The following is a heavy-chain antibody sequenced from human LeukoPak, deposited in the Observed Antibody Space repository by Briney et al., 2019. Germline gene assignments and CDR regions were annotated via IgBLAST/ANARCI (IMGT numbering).Heavy chain of an antibody. Sequence: PSETLSLTCTVSGGSISSYYWSWIRQTAGKGLEWIGRIYTSGSTNYNPSLKSRVTMSVDTSKNQFSLKLSSVTAADTAVYYCARDGWFRGDIVATISWGQGTLVTVSS. D-gene: IGHD5-12*01. CDR2: IYTSGST. CDR1: GGSISSYY. CDR3: ARDGWFRGDIVATIS. J-gene: IGHJ4*02. V-gene: IGHV4-4*07.